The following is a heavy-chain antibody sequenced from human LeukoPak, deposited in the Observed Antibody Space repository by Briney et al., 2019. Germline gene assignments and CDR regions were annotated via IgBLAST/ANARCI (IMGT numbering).Heavy chain of an antibody. CDR2: MNPNSGNT. J-gene: IGHJ4*02. D-gene: IGHD3-22*01. CDR3: ARGPNYYDSSGSYYLDY. CDR1: GYTFTSYG. Sequence: GASVKVSCKASGYTFTSYGISWVRQAPGQGLEWMGWMNPNSGNTGYAQKFQGRVTITRNTSISTAYMELSSLRSEDTAVYYCARGPNYYDSSGSYYLDYWGQGTLVTVSS. V-gene: IGHV1-8*03.